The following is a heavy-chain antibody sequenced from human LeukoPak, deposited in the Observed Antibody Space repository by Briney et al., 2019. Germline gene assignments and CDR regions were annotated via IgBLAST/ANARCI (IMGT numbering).Heavy chain of an antibody. CDR1: GFTFSSYA. CDR3: AKDDDYGDYASDY. D-gene: IGHD4-17*01. J-gene: IGHJ4*02. Sequence: GGSLRLSCAASGFTFSSYAMSWVRQAPGKGLEWVSAISGSGGSTYYADSVKGRFTISRDNSKNTQYLQMNSLRAEDTAVYYCAKDDDYGDYASDYWGQGTLVTVSS. CDR2: ISGSGGST. V-gene: IGHV3-23*01.